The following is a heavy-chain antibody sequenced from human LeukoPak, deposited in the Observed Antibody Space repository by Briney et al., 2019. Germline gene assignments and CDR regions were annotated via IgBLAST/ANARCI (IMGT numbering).Heavy chain of an antibody. J-gene: IGHJ4*02. Sequence: GASVKVSCKASGYTFTDYYIHWVRQAPGQGLGWMAWMNPNSGGTSYAQKFQGRVTMTRDTSISTAYMELSRLRFDDTAVYYCARNKEGKSLDYWGQGTLVTVSS. CDR2: MNPNSGGT. CDR1: GYTFTDYY. V-gene: IGHV1-2*02. CDR3: ARNKEGKSLDY.